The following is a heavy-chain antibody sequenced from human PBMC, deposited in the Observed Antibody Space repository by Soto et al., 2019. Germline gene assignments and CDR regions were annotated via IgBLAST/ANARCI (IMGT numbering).Heavy chain of an antibody. CDR3: ARGYYDILTGPPRWYFDL. CDR2: ISYDGSNK. V-gene: IGHV3-30-3*01. Sequence: QVQLVESGGGVVQPGRSLRLSCAASGFTFSNYAMHWVRQAPGKGLEWVAVISYDGSNKYYADSVKGRFTISRDNSKNTLYLQMNRLRAEDPAVYYCARGYYDILTGPPRWYFDLWGRGTLVTVSS. CDR1: GFTFSNYA. J-gene: IGHJ2*01. D-gene: IGHD3-9*01.